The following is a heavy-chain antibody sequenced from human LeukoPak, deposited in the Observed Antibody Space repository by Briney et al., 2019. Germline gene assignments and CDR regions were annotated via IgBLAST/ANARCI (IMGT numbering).Heavy chain of an antibody. D-gene: IGHD6-6*01. CDR3: ARENWRSKSIDFDS. CDR1: GDSINNYY. Sequence: SETLSLTCTVSGDSINNYYWSWIRQPPGKGLEWIGYIFYSGGTKYNPSLKSRVTMSVDTSKNQFSLRLSSVTAADTAAYFCARENWRSKSIDFDSWGQGTLVTVSS. V-gene: IGHV4-59*12. J-gene: IGHJ4*02. CDR2: IFYSGGT.